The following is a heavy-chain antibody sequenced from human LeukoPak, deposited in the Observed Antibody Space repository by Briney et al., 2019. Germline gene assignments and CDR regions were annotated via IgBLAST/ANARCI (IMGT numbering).Heavy chain of an antibody. Sequence: PSETLSLTCAVYGGSLSGYYWSWIRQPPGKGLEWIGEINHSGSTNYNPSLKSRVTISVDTSKNQFSLKLSSVTAADTAVYYCASGAQLLAAFDIWGQGTMVTVSS. D-gene: IGHD2-2*01. CDR2: INHSGST. CDR1: GGSLSGYY. J-gene: IGHJ3*02. V-gene: IGHV4-34*01. CDR3: ASGAQLLAAFDI.